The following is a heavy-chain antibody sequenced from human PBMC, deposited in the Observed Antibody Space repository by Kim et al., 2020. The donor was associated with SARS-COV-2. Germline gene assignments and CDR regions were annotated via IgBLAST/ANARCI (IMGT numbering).Heavy chain of an antibody. CDR2: INHSGST. D-gene: IGHD1-20*01. V-gene: IGHV4-34*01. Sequence: SETLSLTCAVYGGSFSGYYWSWIRQAPGKGLEWIGEINHSGSTNYNPSLKSRVTISVDTSKNKFSLKLSTVTAADTAVYYCARGKITGITKRAGWFASWG. CDR3: ARGKITGITKRAGWFAS. J-gene: IGHJ5*01. CDR1: GGSFSGYY.